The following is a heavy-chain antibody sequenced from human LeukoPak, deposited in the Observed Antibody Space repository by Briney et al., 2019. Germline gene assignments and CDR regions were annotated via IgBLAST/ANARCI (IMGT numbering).Heavy chain of an antibody. CDR1: GFTFSSYT. CDR3: ATRLRNHFDY. V-gene: IGHV3-23*01. D-gene: IGHD5-12*01. CDR2: ISDNAHGADT. J-gene: IGHJ4*02. Sequence: GGSLRLSCAASGFTFSSYTMNWVRQAPGKGLEWVSTISDNAHGADTHYADSVKGRFTISRDDSQSTLYLQMNSLRADDTAVYFCATRLRNHFDYWGQGTQVTVSS.